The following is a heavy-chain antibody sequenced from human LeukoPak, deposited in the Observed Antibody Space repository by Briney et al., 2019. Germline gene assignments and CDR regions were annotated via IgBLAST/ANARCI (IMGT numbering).Heavy chain of an antibody. V-gene: IGHV3-7*01. CDR1: GFTSSVYY. J-gene: IGHJ6*03. Sequence: GGSLRLSCAASGFTSSVYYMSWVRQAPGKGLEWVANIKQDGSEKYYVDSVKGRFTISRDNAKNSLYLQMNSLRAEDTAVYYCAGNLQARRHYYYYMDVWGKGTTVTVSS. CDR3: AGNLQARRHYYYYMDV. CDR2: IKQDGSEK. D-gene: IGHD6-6*01.